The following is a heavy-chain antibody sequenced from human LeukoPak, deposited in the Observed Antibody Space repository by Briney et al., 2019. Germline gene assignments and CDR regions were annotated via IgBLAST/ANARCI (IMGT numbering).Heavy chain of an antibody. V-gene: IGHV1-8*01. Sequence: ASVKVSCKASGYTFTSYDINWVRQATGQGLEWMGWMSPNSGNTGYAQKFQGRVTMTRNTSISTAYMELSSLRSEDTAVYYCARVHGGDDAFDIWGQGTMVTVSS. CDR3: ARVHGGDDAFDI. J-gene: IGHJ3*02. D-gene: IGHD4-23*01. CDR1: GYTFTSYD. CDR2: MSPNSGNT.